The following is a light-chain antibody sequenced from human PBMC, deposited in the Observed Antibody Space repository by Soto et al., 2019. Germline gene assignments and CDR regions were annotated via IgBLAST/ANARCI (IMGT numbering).Light chain of an antibody. CDR1: QSINTW. V-gene: IGKV1-5*03. CDR3: QQYSSYWT. Sequence: IQMTQSPPTLSASVGDRVTMTCRASQSINTWLAWYQQKPGKAPKLLIYKASNLDSGVPSRFSSSGSGTEFTLTISSLQPDDLATYYCQQYSSYWTFGPGTKVEIK. J-gene: IGKJ1*01. CDR2: KAS.